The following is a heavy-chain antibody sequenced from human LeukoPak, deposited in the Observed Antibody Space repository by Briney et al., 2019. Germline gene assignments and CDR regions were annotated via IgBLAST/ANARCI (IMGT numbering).Heavy chain of an antibody. J-gene: IGHJ4*02. V-gene: IGHV3-23*01. CDR3: AKESTLCSSASCYTGIDY. CDR2: IGGSGDST. D-gene: IGHD2-2*02. Sequence: GGSLRLSCAASGFTFSNYAMVWVRQAPGKGLEWVSDIGGSGDSTYYADSVKGRFTISRDNSKNTLYLQMNSLRAEATAVYYCAKESTLCSSASCYTGIDYWGQGTLVTVSS. CDR1: GFTFSNYA.